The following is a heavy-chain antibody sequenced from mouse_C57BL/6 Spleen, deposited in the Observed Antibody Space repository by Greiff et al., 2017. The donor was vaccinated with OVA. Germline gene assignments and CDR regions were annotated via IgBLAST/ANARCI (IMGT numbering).Heavy chain of an antibody. J-gene: IGHJ3*01. D-gene: IGHD2-4*01. CDR1: GYTFTSYW. Sequence: QVQLQQPGAELVKPGASVKLSCKASGYTFTSYWMHWVKQRPGQGLEWIGMIHPNSGSTNYNEKFKRKATLTVDKSSSTAYMQLSSLTSEDSAVYYGARRDDYLAWFAYWGQGTLVTVSA. CDR2: IHPNSGST. CDR3: ARRDDYLAWFAY. V-gene: IGHV1-64*01.